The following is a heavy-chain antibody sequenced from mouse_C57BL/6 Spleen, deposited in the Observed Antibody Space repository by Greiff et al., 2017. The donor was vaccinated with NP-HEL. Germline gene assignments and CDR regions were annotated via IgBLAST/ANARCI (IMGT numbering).Heavy chain of an antibody. J-gene: IGHJ4*01. V-gene: IGHV1-61*01. CDR3: ARSYARDY. CDR2: IYPSDSET. CDR1: GYTFTSYW. Sequence: VQLQQPGAELVRPGSSVKLSCKASGYTFTSYWMDWVKQRPGQGLEWIGNIYPSDSETHYNQKFKDKATLTVDKSSSTAYMQLSSLTSEDSAVYYCARSYARDYWGQGTSVTVSS.